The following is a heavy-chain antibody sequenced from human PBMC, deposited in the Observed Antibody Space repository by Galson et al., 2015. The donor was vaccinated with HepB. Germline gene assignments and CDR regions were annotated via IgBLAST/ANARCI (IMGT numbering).Heavy chain of an antibody. V-gene: IGHV4-59*01. CDR3: ARDGGGITIFGVATEPYFDY. CDR2: IYYSGST. Sequence: ETLSLTCTVSGGSISSYYWSWIRQPPGKGLEWIGYIYYSGSTNYNPSLKSRVTISVDTSKNQFSLKLSSVTAADTAVYYCARDGGGITIFGVATEPYFDYWGQGTLVTVSS. CDR1: GGSISSYY. D-gene: IGHD3-3*01. J-gene: IGHJ4*02.